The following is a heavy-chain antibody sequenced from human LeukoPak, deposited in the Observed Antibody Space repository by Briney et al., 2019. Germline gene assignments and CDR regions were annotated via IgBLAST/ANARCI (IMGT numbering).Heavy chain of an antibody. Sequence: ASVRVSCKASGYTFTSYGISWVRQAPGQGLEWMGWINPNSGGTNYAQKFQGRVTMTRDTSISTAYMELSRLRSDDTAVYYCARVLEGFGGLLYFDYWGQGTLVTVSS. CDR2: INPNSGGT. D-gene: IGHD3-10*01. V-gene: IGHV1-2*02. CDR3: ARVLEGFGGLLYFDY. J-gene: IGHJ4*02. CDR1: GYTFTSYG.